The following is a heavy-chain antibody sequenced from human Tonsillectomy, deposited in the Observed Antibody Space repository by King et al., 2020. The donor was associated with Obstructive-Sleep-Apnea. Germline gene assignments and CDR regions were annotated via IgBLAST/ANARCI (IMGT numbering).Heavy chain of an antibody. V-gene: IGHV4-31*03. Sequence: QLQESGPGLVKPSQTLSLTCTVSGGSISSGGYYWSWIRQHPGKGLEWIGYIYYSGSTYYNPSLKSRVTISVDTSKNQFSLKLSSVTAADTAVYYCARTTPLRRITMVRGAAYGMDVWGQGTTVTVSS. J-gene: IGHJ6*02. CDR3: ARTTPLRRITMVRGAAYGMDV. CDR2: IYYSGST. CDR1: GGSISSGGYY. D-gene: IGHD3-10*01.